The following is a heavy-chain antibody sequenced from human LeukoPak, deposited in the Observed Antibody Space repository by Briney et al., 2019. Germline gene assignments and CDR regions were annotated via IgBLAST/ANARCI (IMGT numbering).Heavy chain of an antibody. J-gene: IGHJ6*02. CDR1: GFTFSDYY. D-gene: IGHD4-11*01. CDR2: ISSSGGTI. Sequence: GGSLRLSCAASGFTFSDYYMSWIRQAPGEGLEWISYISSSGGTISYADSVKGRFTISRDNAKNSLYLQMNSLRAEDTAVYYCARDYRIYYYYYGMDVWGQGTTVTVSS. V-gene: IGHV3-11*01. CDR3: ARDYRIYYYYYGMDV.